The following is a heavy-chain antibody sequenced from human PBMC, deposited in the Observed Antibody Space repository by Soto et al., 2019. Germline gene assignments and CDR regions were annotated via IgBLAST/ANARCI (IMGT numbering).Heavy chain of an antibody. Sequence: SKTLSLTCTVSGGFISSYDWCWIRQPPGKGLEWIGCIYYSGSTNYNPSLKSRVTISVNTSKNQFSLKLSSATAADTAVYYCARENIDYYYMDVWGKGTTVT. CDR2: IYYSGST. J-gene: IGHJ6*03. D-gene: IGHD3-16*02. V-gene: IGHV4-59*01. CDR1: GGFISSYD. CDR3: ARENIDYYYMDV.